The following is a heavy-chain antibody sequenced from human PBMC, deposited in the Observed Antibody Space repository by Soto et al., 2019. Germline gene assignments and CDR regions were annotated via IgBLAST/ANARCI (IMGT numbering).Heavy chain of an antibody. J-gene: IGHJ6*02. Sequence: QVQLVQSGAEVKKPGSSVKVSCKASGVTFSSYAISWLRQAPGQGLEWMGGIIPILGTASYAQKFQGRVTITADESTSTAYMELSSMRSDDTAVYYCASPPRGYSSGMDVWGQGTTVTVSS. CDR2: IIPILGTA. V-gene: IGHV1-69*01. CDR1: GVTFSSYA. CDR3: ASPPRGYSSGMDV. D-gene: IGHD6-13*01.